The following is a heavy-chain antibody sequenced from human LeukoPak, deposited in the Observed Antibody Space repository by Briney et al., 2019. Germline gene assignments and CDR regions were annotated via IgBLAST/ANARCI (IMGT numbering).Heavy chain of an antibody. CDR3: ARVDYGYYYYYGMDV. CDR2: ISSSSSYI. D-gene: IGHD4-17*01. J-gene: IGHJ6*02. Sequence: EGSLRLSCAASGFTFSSYSMNWVRQAPGKGLEWVSSISSSSSYIYYADSVKGRFTISRDNAKNSLYLQMNSLRAEDTAVYYCARVDYGYYYYYGMDVWGQGTTVTVSS. CDR1: GFTFSSYS. V-gene: IGHV3-21*01.